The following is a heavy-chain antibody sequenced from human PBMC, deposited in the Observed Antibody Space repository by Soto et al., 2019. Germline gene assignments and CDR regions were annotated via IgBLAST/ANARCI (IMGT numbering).Heavy chain of an antibody. Sequence: QVQLVQSGAEVKKPGSSVKVSCKASGGTFSSYTISWVRQAPGQGLEWMGRIIPILGIANYAQKFQGRVTITADKSTSPAYMELSSLRSEDTAVYYCARGSSSWEYYYDYYMDVWGKGTTVTVSS. J-gene: IGHJ6*03. V-gene: IGHV1-69*02. CDR3: ARGSSSWEYYYDYYMDV. CDR2: IIPILGIA. CDR1: GGTFSSYT. D-gene: IGHD6-13*01.